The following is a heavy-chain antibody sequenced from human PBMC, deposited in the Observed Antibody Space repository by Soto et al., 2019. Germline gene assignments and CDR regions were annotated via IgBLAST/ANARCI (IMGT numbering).Heavy chain of an antibody. V-gene: IGHV3-30*18. Sequence: QVQLVESGGGVVQSGRSLRLSCAASGFTFSSYGMHWVRQAPGKGLEWVAVISYDGSNKYYADSVKGRFTNSRDNSKNTLYVQMNSLRAEDTAVYYCAKDRWAGTTLGYYMDVWGKGTTVTVSS. CDR3: AKDRWAGTTLGYYMDV. J-gene: IGHJ6*03. CDR2: ISYDGSNK. CDR1: GFTFSSYG. D-gene: IGHD1-7*01.